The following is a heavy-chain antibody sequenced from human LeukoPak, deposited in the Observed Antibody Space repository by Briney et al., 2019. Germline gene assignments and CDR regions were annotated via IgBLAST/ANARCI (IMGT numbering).Heavy chain of an antibody. Sequence: GGSLRLSCAASGFTFSSYWMNWVRQAPGKGLVWVSRIASDGSSTTYADSVKGRFSISRDNAKNTLYLQMNSLRVEDTAVYYCATLSYGDYDYWGQGTLVTVSS. CDR1: GFTFSSYW. V-gene: IGHV3-74*01. CDR3: ATLSYGDYDY. J-gene: IGHJ4*02. CDR2: IASDGSST. D-gene: IGHD4-17*01.